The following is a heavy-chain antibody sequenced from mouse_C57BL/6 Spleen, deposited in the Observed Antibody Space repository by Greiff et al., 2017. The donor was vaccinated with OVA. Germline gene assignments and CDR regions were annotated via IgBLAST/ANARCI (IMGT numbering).Heavy chain of an antibody. CDR3: TRDITTVVARRFAD. D-gene: IGHD1-1*01. J-gene: IGHJ3*01. CDR1: GYTFTDYE. Sequence: QVQLQQSGAELVRPGASVTLSCKASGYTFTDYEMHWVKQTPVHGLEWIGAIDPETGGTAYNQKFKGKAILTADKSSSTAYMELRSLTSEDSAVYYCTRDITTVVARRFADWGQGTLVTVSA. V-gene: IGHV1-15*01. CDR2: IDPETGGT.